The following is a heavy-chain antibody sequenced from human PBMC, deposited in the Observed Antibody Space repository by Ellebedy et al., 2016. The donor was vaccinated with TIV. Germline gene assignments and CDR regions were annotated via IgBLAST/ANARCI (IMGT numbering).Heavy chain of an antibody. CDR1: GGSFSDYY. CDR2: INHSGST. V-gene: IGHV4-34*01. Sequence: SETLSLTCAVYGGSFSDYYWSWIRQPPGKGLEWIGEINHSGSTNYNPSLKSRVTISVDTSKNHFSLKLSSVTAADTAVYYCARVALANCSGGRCYSARWFDPWGQGTLVTVSS. J-gene: IGHJ5*02. CDR3: ARVALANCSGGRCYSARWFDP. D-gene: IGHD2-15*01.